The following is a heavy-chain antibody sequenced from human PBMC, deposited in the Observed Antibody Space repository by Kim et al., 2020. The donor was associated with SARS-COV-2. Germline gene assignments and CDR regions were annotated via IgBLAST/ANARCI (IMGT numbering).Heavy chain of an antibody. Sequence: GRFTISRDKSKNTLYLQMNSLRAEDTAVYYCAKGHGLYCSGGSCYSAPFDYWGQGTLVTVSS. CDR3: AKGHGLYCSGGSCYSAPFDY. D-gene: IGHD2-15*01. J-gene: IGHJ4*02. V-gene: IGHV3-30*02.